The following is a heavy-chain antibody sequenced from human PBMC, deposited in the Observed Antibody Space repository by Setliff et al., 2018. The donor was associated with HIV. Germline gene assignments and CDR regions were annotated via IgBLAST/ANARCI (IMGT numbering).Heavy chain of an antibody. D-gene: IGHD6-13*01. Sequence: SETLSLTCSVSGGSVSNSSYYWGWIRQPPGKGLEWIGNVYHTGSTYYNPSLKSRVTMSVDTSKNQFSLKLTSLTAADTAVYYCARDGGSSWPFDYWGQGTLVTVSS. CDR3: ARDGGSSWPFDY. CDR2: VYHTGST. J-gene: IGHJ4*02. V-gene: IGHV4-39*07. CDR1: GGSVSNSSYY.